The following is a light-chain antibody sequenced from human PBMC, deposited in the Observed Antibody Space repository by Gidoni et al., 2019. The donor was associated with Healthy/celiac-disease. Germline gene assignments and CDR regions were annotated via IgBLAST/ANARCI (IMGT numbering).Light chain of an antibody. Sequence: EIVLTQSPATLSLSPGERATLSCRASQSVSSYLAWYQQKPGQAPRLLIYDASNRATGIPARFSGSGSGTDFTLTISSLETEDFAVYYCQQLRTFGGGTKVEIK. V-gene: IGKV3-11*01. CDR2: DAS. J-gene: IGKJ4*01. CDR3: QQLRT. CDR1: QSVSSY.